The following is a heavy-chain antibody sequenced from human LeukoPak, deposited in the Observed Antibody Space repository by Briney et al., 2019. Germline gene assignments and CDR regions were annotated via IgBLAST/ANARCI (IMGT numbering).Heavy chain of an antibody. CDR1: GFTFSSYD. V-gene: IGHV3-13*01. CDR2: TGTAGDT. J-gene: IGHJ4*02. CDR3: ARSHGDYWAFGY. D-gene: IGHD4-17*01. Sequence: GGSLRLSCAASGFTFSSYDMHWVRQATGKGLEWVSATGTAGDTYYPGSVKGRFTISRENAKNSLYLQMNSLRAGDTAVYYCARSHGDYWAFGYWGQGTLVTVSS.